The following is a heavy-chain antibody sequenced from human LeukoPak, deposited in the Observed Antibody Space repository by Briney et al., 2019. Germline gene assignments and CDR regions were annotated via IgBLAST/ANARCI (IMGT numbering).Heavy chain of an antibody. V-gene: IGHV5-51*01. D-gene: IGHD6-6*01. J-gene: IGHJ4*02. Sequence: GESLKISCKASGYSFTSYCIGWVRQMPGKGLEWMGIIYPGDSDTRYSPSFQGQVTMSADKSISTAYLQWSSLKASDTAMYYRARRGRSSNYFDYWGQGTLVTVSS. CDR2: IYPGDSDT. CDR1: GYSFTSYC. CDR3: ARRGRSSNYFDY.